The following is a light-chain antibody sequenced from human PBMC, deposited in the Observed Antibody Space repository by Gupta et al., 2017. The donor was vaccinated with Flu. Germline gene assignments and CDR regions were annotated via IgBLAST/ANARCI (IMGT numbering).Light chain of an antibody. CDR1: SSDVGGYDY. CDR3: RSDSRQDQGI. Sequence: RAVTISCTGTSSDVGGYDYVSWYRHHPGKAPELMIYGVTRRPSGVPDRFSGPKSGNTASLTVSGLQADDAANYYFRSDSRQDQGIVGGGTQLT. J-gene: IGLJ2*01. CDR2: GVT. V-gene: IGLV2-8*01.